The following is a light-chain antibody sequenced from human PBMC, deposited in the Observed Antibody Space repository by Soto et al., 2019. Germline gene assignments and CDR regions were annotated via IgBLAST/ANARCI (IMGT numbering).Light chain of an antibody. CDR2: DAS. CDR3: QQYNSYWT. Sequence: DIQMTQSPSTLSASVGDRVTITCRASQTISSWLAWYQQKPGKAPKLLIYDASTLESGVPSRFSGSASATQFTLTISSLQHDDSATYYCQQYNSYWTFGQGTKVEIK. CDR1: QTISSW. V-gene: IGKV1-5*01. J-gene: IGKJ1*01.